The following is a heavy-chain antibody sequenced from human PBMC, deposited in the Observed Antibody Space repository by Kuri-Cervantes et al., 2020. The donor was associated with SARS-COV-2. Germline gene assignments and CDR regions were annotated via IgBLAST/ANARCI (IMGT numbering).Heavy chain of an antibody. D-gene: IGHD6-13*01. CDR2: FDPEDGET. CDR1: GYTLTELS. J-gene: IGHJ4*02. CDR3: ATDHIAAAGLFDY. Sequence: ASVKVSCKVSGYTLTELSMHWVRQAPGKGLEWMGGFDPEDGETIYAQKFQGRVTMTEDTSTDTAYMELSSLRSEDTTVYYCATDHIAAAGLFDYWGQGTLVTVSS. V-gene: IGHV1-24*01.